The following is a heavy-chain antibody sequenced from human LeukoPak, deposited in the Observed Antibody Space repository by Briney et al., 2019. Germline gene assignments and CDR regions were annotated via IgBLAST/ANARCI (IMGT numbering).Heavy chain of an antibody. D-gene: IGHD5-18*01. CDR3: AGDNSASETAMVGHFDY. Sequence: SETLSLTCTVSGGSIISGGHYWSWIRQHPEKGLEWIGYIYHSGSTYYNPSLKSRVTISIHTSKNQFSLNLSSVTAADTAVYYCAGDNSASETAMVGHFDYWGQGTLVTVSS. CDR1: GGSIISGGHY. CDR2: IYHSGST. J-gene: IGHJ4*02. V-gene: IGHV4-31*03.